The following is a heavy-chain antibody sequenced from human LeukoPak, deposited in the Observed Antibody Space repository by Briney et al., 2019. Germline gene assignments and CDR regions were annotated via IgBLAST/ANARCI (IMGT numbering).Heavy chain of an antibody. J-gene: IGHJ6*02. Sequence: SVKVSCKASGGTFSSYAISWVRQAPGQGLEWMGGIIPIFGTANYAQKFQGRVTITADESTSTAYMELSSLRSEDTAVYYCARGGIVVVPAAIVGVDYYYGMDVRGQGTTVTVSS. D-gene: IGHD2-2*02. CDR1: GGTFSSYA. CDR2: IIPIFGTA. V-gene: IGHV1-69*01. CDR3: ARGGIVVVPAAIVGVDYYYGMDV.